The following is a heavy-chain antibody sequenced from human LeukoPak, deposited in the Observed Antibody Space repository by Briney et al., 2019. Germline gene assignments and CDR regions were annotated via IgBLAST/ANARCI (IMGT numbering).Heavy chain of an antibody. CDR3: AREYDYGDYKHWYFDV. Sequence: GGSLRLSCAASAFTISYYAMHWVRQAPGKGLEWVAVMSYDGSKKYYADSVKGRFTISRDNSKNTVYLQMNSLRPEDAAVYYCAREYDYGDYKHWYFDVWGRGTLVTVSS. J-gene: IGHJ2*01. D-gene: IGHD4-17*01. CDR2: MSYDGSKK. V-gene: IGHV3-30*03. CDR1: AFTISYYA.